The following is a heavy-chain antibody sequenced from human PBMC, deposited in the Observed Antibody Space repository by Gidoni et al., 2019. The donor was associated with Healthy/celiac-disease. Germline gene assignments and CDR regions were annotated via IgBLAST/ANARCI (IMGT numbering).Heavy chain of an antibody. CDR1: GFTFSSYA. CDR3: ARDEGPTVTPTFGY. D-gene: IGHD4-17*01. V-gene: IGHV3-30-3*01. Sequence: QVQLVESGGGVVQPGRSLRRSCAASGFTFSSYAMHWVRQAPGKGLEWVAVISYDGSNKYYADSVKGRFTISRDNSKNTLYLQMNSLRAEDTAVYYCARDEGPTVTPTFGYWGQGTLVTVSP. CDR2: ISYDGSNK. J-gene: IGHJ4*02.